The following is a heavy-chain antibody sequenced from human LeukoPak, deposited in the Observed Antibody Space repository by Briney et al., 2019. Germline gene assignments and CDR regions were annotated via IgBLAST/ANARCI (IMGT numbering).Heavy chain of an antibody. CDR2: ISGSGGST. V-gene: IGHV3-23*01. CDR1: GFTFSSYA. CDR3: AKSIPVGGYSYGYPDY. D-gene: IGHD5-18*01. Sequence: GGSLRLSCAASGFTFSSYAMSWVRQAPGKGLEWVSAISGSGGSTYYADSVKGRFTISRDNSKNTLYLQMNSLRAEDTAVYYCAKSIPVGGYSYGYPDYWGQGTLVTVSS. J-gene: IGHJ4*02.